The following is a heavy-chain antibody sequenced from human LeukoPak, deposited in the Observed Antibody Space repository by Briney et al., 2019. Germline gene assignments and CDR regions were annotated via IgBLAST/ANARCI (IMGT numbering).Heavy chain of an antibody. V-gene: IGHV5-51*01. D-gene: IGHD1-26*01. CDR1: GYIFTNYW. CDR3: ARVHSGSYLRAFDI. Sequence: GESLKISCKGFGYIFTNYWLGWVRQVPGKGLEWMGVNYPGNYDNKSRKGQFTISDDKSINTDYLQWRSLKASDTAMYYCARVHSGSYLRAFDIWGQGTMVTVSS. J-gene: IGHJ3*02. CDR2: NYPGNYD.